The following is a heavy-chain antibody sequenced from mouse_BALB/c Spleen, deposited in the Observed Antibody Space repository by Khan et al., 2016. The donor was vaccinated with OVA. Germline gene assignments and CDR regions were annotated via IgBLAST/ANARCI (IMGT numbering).Heavy chain of an antibody. CDR1: GYSITSDYA. D-gene: IGHD1-3*01. J-gene: IGHJ2*01. Sequence: EVQLVESGPGLVKPSQSLSLTCTVTGYSITSDYAWNWIRQLPGNKLEWMGYISYSGSTSYNPSLKSRISITRDTSKNQFFLQLNSVTTEDTATYNCARCIVANWGQGTTLTVSS. CDR2: ISYSGST. V-gene: IGHV3-2*02. CDR3: ARCIVAN.